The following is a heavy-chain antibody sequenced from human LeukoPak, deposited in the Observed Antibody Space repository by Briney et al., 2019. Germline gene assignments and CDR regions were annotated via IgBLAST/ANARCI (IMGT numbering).Heavy chain of an antibody. J-gene: IGHJ4*02. D-gene: IGHD2-15*01. CDR3: ARLIYCSGGNCNLGYFDY. Sequence: SETLSLTCTVSGGSISSSSYYWGWIRQPPGKGLEWIGYIYYSGSTNYNPSLKSRVAMSVDTSKNLFSLNMSSVTAVDTAVYYCARLIYCSGGNCNLGYFDYWGQGTLVTVSS. CDR1: GGSISSSSYY. V-gene: IGHV4-61*05. CDR2: IYYSGST.